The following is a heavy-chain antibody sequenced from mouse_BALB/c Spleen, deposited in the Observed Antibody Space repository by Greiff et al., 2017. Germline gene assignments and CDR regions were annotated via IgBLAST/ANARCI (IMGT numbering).Heavy chain of an antibody. CDR1: GFTFSSYA. CDR3: ARGQESSSYGGFAY. V-gene: IGHV5-6-5*01. Sequence: EVQLVESGGGLVKPGGSLKLSCAASGFTFSSYAMSWVRQTPEKRLEWVASISSGGSTYYPDSVKGRFTISRDNARNILYLQMSSLRSEDTAMYYCARGQESSSYGGFAYWGQGTLVTVSA. CDR2: ISSGGST. J-gene: IGHJ3*01. D-gene: IGHD1-1*01.